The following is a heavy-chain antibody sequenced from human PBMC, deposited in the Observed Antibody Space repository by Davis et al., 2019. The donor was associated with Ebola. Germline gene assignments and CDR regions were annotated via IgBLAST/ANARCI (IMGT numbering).Heavy chain of an antibody. CDR2: INHSGSS. Sequence: SETLSLTCAVYGGSFKSYYWNWIRQPPGKGLEWIGEINHSGSSKYNPSLKSRVTISVDTSKNQFSLKLSSVTAADTAVYYCARGFASRIDYGDYGFDYWGQGTLVTVSS. J-gene: IGHJ4*02. CDR3: ARGFASRIDYGDYGFDY. CDR1: GGSFKSYY. V-gene: IGHV4-34*09. D-gene: IGHD4-17*01.